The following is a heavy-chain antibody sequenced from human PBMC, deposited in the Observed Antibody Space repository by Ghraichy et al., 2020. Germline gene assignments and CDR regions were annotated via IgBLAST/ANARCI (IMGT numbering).Heavy chain of an antibody. CDR3: ADLVTDTGY. CDR1: GKTLNDLS. D-gene: IGHD4-11*01. Sequence: ASVKVSCKLSGKTLNDLSIHWVRQSRGQGLEWMGGFDPEEGETFYAQKFQGRVTMTEDTSADTAYMELSSLRSEDTAVYYCADLVTDTGYWGQGTLVSVST. J-gene: IGHJ4*02. CDR2: FDPEEGET. V-gene: IGHV1-24*01.